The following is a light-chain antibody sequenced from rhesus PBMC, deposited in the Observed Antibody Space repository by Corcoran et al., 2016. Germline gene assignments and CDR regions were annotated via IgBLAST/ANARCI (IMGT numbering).Light chain of an antibody. Sequence: GDRVTITCQASQGISNWLAWYQQKPGKAPKLLIYAASSLQSGVPSRFSGSGSGTEFTLTISSLQPEDFATYYGQQHNSNPRTFGQGTKVEIK. CDR3: QQHNSNPRT. J-gene: IGKJ1*01. CDR2: AAS. CDR1: QGISNW. V-gene: IGKV1-33*02.